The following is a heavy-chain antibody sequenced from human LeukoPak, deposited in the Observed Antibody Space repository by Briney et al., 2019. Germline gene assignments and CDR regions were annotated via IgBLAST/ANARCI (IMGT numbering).Heavy chain of an antibody. Sequence: SETLSLTCTVSGYSISSGYYWGWIRQPPGKGLEWIGSIYHSGSTYYNPSLKSRVTISVDTSKNQFSLKLSSVTAADTAVYYCARPIYGSGSYHGWFTDYWGQGTLVTVSS. CDR2: IYHSGST. CDR3: ARPIYGSGSYHGWFTDY. V-gene: IGHV4-38-2*02. D-gene: IGHD3-10*01. J-gene: IGHJ4*02. CDR1: GYSISSGYY.